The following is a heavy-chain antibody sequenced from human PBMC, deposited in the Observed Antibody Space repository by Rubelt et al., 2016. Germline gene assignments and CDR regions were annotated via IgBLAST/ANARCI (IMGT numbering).Heavy chain of an antibody. CDR1: GGSFSRYY. V-gene: IGHV4-34*01. CDR2: INHSGST. D-gene: IGHD2-2*01. Sequence: QVQLQQWGAGLLKPSETLSLTCAVYGGSFSRYYWNWIRQPPGKGLEWIGKINHSGSTNYNPSLKSRVTMSVDTSKNQFSRKLVFVTAADTAVYYCARIDCSITSCYFVVPWGQGTLVTVSS. J-gene: IGHJ5*02. CDR3: ARIDCSITSCYFVVP.